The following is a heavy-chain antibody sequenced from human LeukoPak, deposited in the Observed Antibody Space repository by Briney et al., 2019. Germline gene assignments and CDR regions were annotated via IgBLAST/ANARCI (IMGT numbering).Heavy chain of an antibody. J-gene: IGHJ4*02. CDR2: ISGSGGST. Sequence: GGSLKLSCAASGFAFSSSGMSWVRQAPNMGLEWVSAISGSGGSTYYADSVKGRFTISRDNSRNTLYLQISGLRADDTAVYYCAKDGTPGGYWGQGTRVTVSS. V-gene: IGHV3-23*01. CDR1: GFAFSSSG. CDR3: AKDGTPGGY. D-gene: IGHD2-15*01.